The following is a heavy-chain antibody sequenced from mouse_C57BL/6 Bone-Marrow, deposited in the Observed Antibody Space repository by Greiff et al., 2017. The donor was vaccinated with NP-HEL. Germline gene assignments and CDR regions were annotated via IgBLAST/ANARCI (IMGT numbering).Heavy chain of an antibody. J-gene: IGHJ2*01. CDR2: IDPSDSYT. CDR3: ARWGITTVVATGFDY. CDR1: GYTFTSYW. D-gene: IGHD1-1*01. Sequence: QVQLKQSGAELVRPGTSVKLSCKASGYTFTSYWMHWVKQRPGQGLEWIGVIDPSDSYTNYNQKFKGKATLTVDTSSSTAYMQLSSLTSEDSAVYYCARWGITTVVATGFDYWGQGTTLTVSS. V-gene: IGHV1-59*01.